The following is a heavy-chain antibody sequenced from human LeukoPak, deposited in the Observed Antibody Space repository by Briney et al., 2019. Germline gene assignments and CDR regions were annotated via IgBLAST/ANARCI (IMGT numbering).Heavy chain of an antibody. CDR3: ASPGGYSYGYRGYYYYGMDV. J-gene: IGHJ6*02. V-gene: IGHV1-58*01. CDR2: IVVGSGNT. D-gene: IGHD5-18*01. Sequence: GASVKVSCKASGFTFTSSAEQWVRQARGQRLEWIGWIVVGSGNTNYAQKFQERVTITRDMSTSTAYMELSSLRSEDTAVYYCASPGGYSYGYRGYYYYGMDVWGQGTTVTVSS. CDR1: GFTFTSSA.